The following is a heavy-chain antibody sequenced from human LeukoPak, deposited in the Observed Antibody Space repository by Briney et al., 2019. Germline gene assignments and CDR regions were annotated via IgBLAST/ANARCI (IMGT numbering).Heavy chain of an antibody. V-gene: IGHV1-69*01. D-gene: IGHD1-1*01. Sequence: SVKVSCKASGGTFSSYAISWVRRAPGQGLEWMGGIIPIFGTANYAQKFQGRVTITADESTSTAYMELSSLRSEDTAVYYCARGFNSNWNYYYYGMDVWGQGTTVTVSS. CDR1: GGTFSSYA. J-gene: IGHJ6*02. CDR3: ARGFNSNWNYYYYGMDV. CDR2: IIPIFGTA.